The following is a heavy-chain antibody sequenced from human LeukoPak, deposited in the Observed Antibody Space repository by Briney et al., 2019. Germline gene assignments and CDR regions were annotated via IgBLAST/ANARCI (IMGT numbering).Heavy chain of an antibody. Sequence: ASVKVSCKASGYTFSDHFMHWVRQAPGQGLEWMGWINPNSGDTNYAQKFQGRVTMTRDTSISTVYMELSSLRSEDTAVYYCARDNSVGDTAWWFDPWGQGTLVTVSS. CDR1: GYTFSDHF. CDR2: INPNSGDT. V-gene: IGHV1-2*02. CDR3: ARDNSVGDTAWWFDP. D-gene: IGHD1-26*01. J-gene: IGHJ5*02.